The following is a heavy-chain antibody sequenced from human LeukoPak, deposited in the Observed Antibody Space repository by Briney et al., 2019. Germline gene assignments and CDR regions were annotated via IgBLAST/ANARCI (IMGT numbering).Heavy chain of an antibody. CDR2: ISGSGGST. J-gene: IGHJ4*02. CDR1: GFTFSSYA. CDR3: AKALVVYDSSGYYPFDY. Sequence: GGSLRLSCAASGFTFSSYAMSWVRQAPGKGLEWVSAISGSGGSTYYADSVKGRFTISRDNSKNTLYLQMNSLRAKDTAVYYCAKALVVYDSSGYYPFDYWGQGTLVTVSS. D-gene: IGHD3-22*01. V-gene: IGHV3-23*01.